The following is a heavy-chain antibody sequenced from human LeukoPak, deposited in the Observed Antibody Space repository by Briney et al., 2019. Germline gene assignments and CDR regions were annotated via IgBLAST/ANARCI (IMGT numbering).Heavy chain of an antibody. Sequence: SETLSLTCTVSGGSISSYYWSWIRQPPGQGLEWIGYIYYTGSTNYNPSLKSRVTMSVDTSKNQFSLKLSSVTAADTAVYHCARHAPRSSSGSAFDIWGQGTLVTVSS. CDR1: GGSISSYY. CDR3: ARHAPRSSSGSAFDI. J-gene: IGHJ3*02. CDR2: IYYTGST. D-gene: IGHD6-19*01. V-gene: IGHV4-59*08.